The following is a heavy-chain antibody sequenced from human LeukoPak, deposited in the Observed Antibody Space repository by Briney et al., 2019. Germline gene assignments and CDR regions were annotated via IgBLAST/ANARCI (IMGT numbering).Heavy chain of an antibody. D-gene: IGHD1-7*01. CDR1: GFTFSNYA. J-gene: IGHJ4*02. Sequence: PGRSLRLSCAASGFTFSNYAMNWVRQAPGKGLEWVAVISYDGNKKYYADSVKGRFTISRVNSKNTLYLQMNSLRAEDTAVYYCARWKSLKGTFDYWGQGTLVTVSS. CDR2: ISYDGNKK. V-gene: IGHV3-30*04. CDR3: ARWKSLKGTFDY.